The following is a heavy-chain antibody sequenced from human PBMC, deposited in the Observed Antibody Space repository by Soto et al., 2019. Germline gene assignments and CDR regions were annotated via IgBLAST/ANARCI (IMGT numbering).Heavy chain of an antibody. CDR3: ARYSSGWHKYAFDI. CDR1: GGSSSSYY. CDR2: IYYSGST. Sequence: SKALSGTCTDPGGSSSSYYWIWIRQPPGKGLEWIGYIYYSGSTNYNPSLKSRVTISVDTSKNQFSLKLSSVTAADTAVYYCARYSSGWHKYAFDIWGQGTMVTVSS. D-gene: IGHD6-19*01. J-gene: IGHJ3*02. V-gene: IGHV4-59*01.